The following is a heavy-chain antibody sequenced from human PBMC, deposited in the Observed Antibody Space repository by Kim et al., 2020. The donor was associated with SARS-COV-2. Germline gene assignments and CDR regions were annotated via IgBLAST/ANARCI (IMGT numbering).Heavy chain of an antibody. CDR3: ARDLGYYGSGRANWFDP. CDR1: GYTFTSYG. D-gene: IGHD3-10*01. V-gene: IGHV1-18*01. CDR2: ISAYNGNT. J-gene: IGHJ5*02. Sequence: ASVKVSCKASGYTFTSYGISWVRQAPGQGLEWMGWISAYNGNTNYAQKLQGRVTMTTDTSTSTAYMELRSLRSDDTAVYYCARDLGYYGSGRANWFDPWGQGTLVTVSS.